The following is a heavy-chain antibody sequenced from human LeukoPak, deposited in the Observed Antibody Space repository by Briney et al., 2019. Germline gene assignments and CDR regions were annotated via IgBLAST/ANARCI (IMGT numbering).Heavy chain of an antibody. J-gene: IGHJ4*02. D-gene: IGHD5-24*01. V-gene: IGHV3-21*04. CDR2: ISSSSSYI. Sequence: GGSLRLSCAASGFTFSSYSMNWVRQAPGKGLEWVSSISSSSSYIYYADSVKGRFTISRDNSKNTLYLQMNSLRAEDTAIYYCAKPMATVVLYYFDYWGQGTLVTVSS. CDR3: AKPMATVVLYYFDY. CDR1: GFTFSSYS.